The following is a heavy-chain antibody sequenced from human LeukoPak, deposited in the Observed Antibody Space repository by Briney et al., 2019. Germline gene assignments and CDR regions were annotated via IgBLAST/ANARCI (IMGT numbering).Heavy chain of an antibody. V-gene: IGHV1-18*01. CDR3: ARDHSNWNYAPDF. D-gene: IGHD1-7*01. CDR2: ISASNGNT. J-gene: IGHJ4*02. CDR1: GYTFTRYG. Sequence: VASVKVSCKASGYTFTRYGISWVRQAPGQGLQWLGWISASNGNTNYAQKFRDRVTMSTDTSTATAYLDVRSLTSDDTPGYYCARDHSNWNYAPDFWGQGTLVIVSS.